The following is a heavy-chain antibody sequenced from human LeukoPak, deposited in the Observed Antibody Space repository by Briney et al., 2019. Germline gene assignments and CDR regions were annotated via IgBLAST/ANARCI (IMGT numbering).Heavy chain of an antibody. CDR3: ARATASNWFDP. V-gene: IGHV3-7*01. J-gene: IGHJ5*02. CDR2: IKEDAGEK. CDR1: GFTFSSYW. Sequence: AGGSLRLSCVASGFTFSSYWMSWVRQAPGRGLEWVANIKEDAGEKQYVDSVKGRFTISRDNAKNSLYLQMNSLGGEDTAVYYCARATASNWFDPWGQGTLVTVSS.